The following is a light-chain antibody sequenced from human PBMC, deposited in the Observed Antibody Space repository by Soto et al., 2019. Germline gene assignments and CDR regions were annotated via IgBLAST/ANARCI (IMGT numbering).Light chain of an antibody. V-gene: IGKV3-11*01. CDR2: DAS. J-gene: IGKJ5*01. CDR1: QSVSSY. CDR3: QQRSNWPPVT. Sequence: EIVLTQSPATLSLSPGERATLSCRASQSVSSYLAWYQQKPGQAPRLLIYDASNRATGLPARFSGSGSGTDFTLIISSQEPEDFAVYYCQQRSNWPPVTFGKGTRLEIK.